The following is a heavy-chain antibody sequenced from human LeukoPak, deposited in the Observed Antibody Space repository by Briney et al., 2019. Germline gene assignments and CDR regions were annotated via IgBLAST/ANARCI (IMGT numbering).Heavy chain of an antibody. D-gene: IGHD3-10*02. CDR3: AELGITMIGGV. J-gene: IGHJ6*04. CDR2: ISSSGSTI. Sequence: PGGSLRLSSAASLFTFSSYSMNWVRQAPGKGLEWVSYISSSGSTIYYADSVKGRFTISRDNAKNSLYLQMNSLRAEDTAVYYCAELGITMIGGVWGKGTTVTISS. CDR1: LFTFSSYS. V-gene: IGHV3-48*04.